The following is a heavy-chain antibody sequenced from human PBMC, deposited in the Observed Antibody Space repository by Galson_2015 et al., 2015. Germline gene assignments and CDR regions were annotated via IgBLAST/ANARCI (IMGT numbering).Heavy chain of an antibody. CDR3: AKGVGRDFCYANAF. V-gene: IGHV3-23*01. CDR1: GFTFSSYA. CDR2: ITASGGSP. Sequence: SLRLSCAASGFTFSSYAMSWVRQAPGKGLEWVSLITASGGSPYYADSVKRRFTISRDNSKNTLYLQMNSLRAEDTAMYYCAKGVGRDFCYANAFWGQGTLVTVSS. J-gene: IGHJ4*02. D-gene: IGHD3/OR15-3a*01.